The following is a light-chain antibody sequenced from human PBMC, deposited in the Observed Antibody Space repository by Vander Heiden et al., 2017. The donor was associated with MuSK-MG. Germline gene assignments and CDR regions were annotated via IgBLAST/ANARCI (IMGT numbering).Light chain of an antibody. CDR3: QQDDSTWWT. CDR2: AAS. V-gene: IGKV1-NL1*01. Sequence: DIQMTQSPSSLSASVGDRVTITCRASQGISNSLAWYQQKPGKAPKLLLYAASRLESGVPSRFSGMGSGTDYTLTISSLQPGDLATYYCQQDDSTWWTFGQGTKVEIK. CDR1: QGISNS. J-gene: IGKJ1*01.